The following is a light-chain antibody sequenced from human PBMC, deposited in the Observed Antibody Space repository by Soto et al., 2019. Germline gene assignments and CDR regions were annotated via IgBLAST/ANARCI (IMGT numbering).Light chain of an antibody. J-gene: IGLJ1*01. CDR1: SSDVGSYNR. CDR3: SSFTSSDTYV. V-gene: IGLV2-18*02. Sequence: QSALTQPPSVSGSPGQSVAISCTGTSSDVGSYNRVSWYQQSPGTAPKLLIYDVSNRPSGVPDRFSGSKSGNTASLTISGLQAEDEADYYCSSFTSSDTYVFGPGTKLTVL. CDR2: DVS.